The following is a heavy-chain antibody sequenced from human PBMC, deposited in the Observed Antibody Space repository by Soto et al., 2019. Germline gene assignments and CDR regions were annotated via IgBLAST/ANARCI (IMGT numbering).Heavy chain of an antibody. D-gene: IGHD3-16*01. V-gene: IGHV4-4*02. Sequence: QVQLQESGPGLVKPSGTLSLSCAVSGGSISSSHWWTWVRQPPGKGLEWIGEIYHSGSTNYNPSLQSRVTISVDTSRNPSSLNLSSVTAAYTAVSYGAGSGGGEDYWGQGILVTVSS. CDR2: IYHSGST. CDR3: AGSGGGEDY. CDR1: GGSISSSHW. J-gene: IGHJ4*02.